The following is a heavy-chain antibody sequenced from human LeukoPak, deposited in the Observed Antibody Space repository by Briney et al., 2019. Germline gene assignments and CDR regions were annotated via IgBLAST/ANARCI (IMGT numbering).Heavy chain of an antibody. D-gene: IGHD3-3*01. J-gene: IGHJ5*02. CDR2: IIPIFGTA. V-gene: IGHV1-69*13. Sequence: SVKVSCKASGGTFSSYAISWVRQAPGQGLEWMGGIIPIFGTANYAQKFQGRVTITADESTSTAYMELSSLRSEDTAVYYCARDLRGSYYDFWSGYQEWWFDPWGQGTLVTVSS. CDR1: GGTFSSYA. CDR3: ARDLRGSYYDFWSGYQEWWFDP.